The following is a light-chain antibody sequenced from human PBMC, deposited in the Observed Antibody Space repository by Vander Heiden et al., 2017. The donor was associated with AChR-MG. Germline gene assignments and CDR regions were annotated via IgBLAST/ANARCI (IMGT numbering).Light chain of an antibody. V-gene: IGKV1-9*01. CDR2: GAS. CDR1: HGISDY. J-gene: IGKJ2*01. Sequence: IQLTQSPSSLTASVGDRVTVACRASHGISDYVAWYQKRPGEAPRVLVYGASLLQSGVPSRFSASGSGTDFTLTISSLQPEDFATYYCQSLISFPCIFGQGTKLEI. CDR3: QSLISFPCI.